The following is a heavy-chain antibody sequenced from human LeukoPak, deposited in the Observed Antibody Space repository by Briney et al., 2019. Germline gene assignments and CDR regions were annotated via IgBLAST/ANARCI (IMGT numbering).Heavy chain of an antibody. Sequence: SVRVSCKASGGTFSSYAISWVRQAPGQGLEGMGGIIPIFGTANYAQKFQGRVTITADESTSTAYMELSSLRSEDTAVYYCARTEYYDFWSGLSWFDPWGQGTLFTVSS. D-gene: IGHD3-3*01. CDR2: IIPIFGTA. J-gene: IGHJ5*02. V-gene: IGHV1-69*01. CDR1: GGTFSSYA. CDR3: ARTEYYDFWSGLSWFDP.